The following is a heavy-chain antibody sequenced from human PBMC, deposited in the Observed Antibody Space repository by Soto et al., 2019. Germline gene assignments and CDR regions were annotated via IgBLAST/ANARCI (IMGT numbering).Heavy chain of an antibody. D-gene: IGHD4-17*01. CDR2: IYHGGST. V-gene: IGHV4-30-2*01. CDR3: ARGYLYGGNLAWFDP. CDR1: DRSISSDGYS. Sequence: SETLSLTCAVSDRSISSDGYSWSWIRPPPGKGLEWIGYIYHGGSTYYSPSLKSRGTLSVDRSQNQFSLNLSSVTAADTAVYYCARGYLYGGNLAWFDPWGQGTLVTVSS. J-gene: IGHJ5*02.